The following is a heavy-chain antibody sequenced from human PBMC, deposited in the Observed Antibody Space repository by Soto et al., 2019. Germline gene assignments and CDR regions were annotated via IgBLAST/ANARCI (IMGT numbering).Heavy chain of an antibody. D-gene: IGHD2-2*01. Sequence: GGSLRLSCAASGFTFSSYAMSWVRQAPGKGLEWVSVISGSGGSTYYADSVKGRFTISRDNSKNTLYLQMNSLRAEDTAVYYCAKVILDQLPSPYYYYMDVWGKGTTVTVSS. V-gene: IGHV3-23*01. CDR1: GFTFSSYA. CDR3: AKVILDQLPSPYYYYMDV. J-gene: IGHJ6*03. CDR2: ISGSGGST.